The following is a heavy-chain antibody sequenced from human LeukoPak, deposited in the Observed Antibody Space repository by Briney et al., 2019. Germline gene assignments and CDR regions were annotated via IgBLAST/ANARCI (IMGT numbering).Heavy chain of an antibody. CDR1: GFTFSSYA. V-gene: IGHV3-30*04. CDR2: ISYDGSNK. Sequence: GGSLRLSCAASGFTFSSYAMHWVRQAPGKGLEWVAVISYDGSNKYYADSVKGRFTISRDNAKNTVYLQMSSLRVEDTAVYYCARGRPHLPPDSWGQGTLVTVSS. CDR3: ARGRPHLPPDS. J-gene: IGHJ4*02.